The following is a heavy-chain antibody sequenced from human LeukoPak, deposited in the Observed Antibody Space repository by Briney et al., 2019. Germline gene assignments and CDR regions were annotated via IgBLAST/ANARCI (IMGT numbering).Heavy chain of an antibody. Sequence: GGSLRLSCAASGFTFSSYSMNRVRQAPGKGLERVSSISSSSSYIYYADSVKGRFTISRDNAKNSLYLQMNSLRAEDTAVYYCASLGYCSSTSCQGVAFDIWGQGTMVTVSS. CDR3: ASLGYCSSTSCQGVAFDI. CDR2: ISSSSSYI. D-gene: IGHD2-2*01. J-gene: IGHJ3*02. V-gene: IGHV3-21*01. CDR1: GFTFSSYS.